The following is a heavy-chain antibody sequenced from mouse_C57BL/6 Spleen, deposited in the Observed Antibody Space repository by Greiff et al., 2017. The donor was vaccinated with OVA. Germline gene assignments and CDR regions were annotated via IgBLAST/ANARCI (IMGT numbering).Heavy chain of an antibody. Sequence: VQLKQSGPGLVAPSQSLSITCTVSGFSLTSYAIRWVRQPPGKGLEWLGVIWTGGGTTYNSALNSRLCISKENSKSQVFLKMNSLQTDDTARYCCARKAYYKEDGFAYWGKGTLVTVSA. CDR3: ARKAYYKEDGFAY. CDR2: IWTGGGT. CDR1: GFSLTSYA. V-gene: IGHV2-9-1*01. J-gene: IGHJ3*01. D-gene: IGHD2-12*01.